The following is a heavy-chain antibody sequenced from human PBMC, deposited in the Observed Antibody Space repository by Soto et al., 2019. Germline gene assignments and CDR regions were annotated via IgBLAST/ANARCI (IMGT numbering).Heavy chain of an antibody. Sequence: QVQLQESGPGLVKPSQTLSLTCTVSGGSISSGGYYWSWIRQHPGKGLEWIGYIYYSGSTYYNPSLXXXVXXSVDTSKNQLSLTLSSVTAAATAVYSCARVCGGDCHHGMDVWGQGTTVTVSS. CDR1: GGSISSGGYY. D-gene: IGHD2-21*02. J-gene: IGHJ6*02. CDR2: IYYSGST. CDR3: ARVCGGDCHHGMDV. V-gene: IGHV4-31*03.